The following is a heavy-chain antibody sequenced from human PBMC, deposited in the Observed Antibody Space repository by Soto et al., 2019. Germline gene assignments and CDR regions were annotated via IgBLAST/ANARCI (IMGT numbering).Heavy chain of an antibody. J-gene: IGHJ4*02. V-gene: IGHV4-34*01. CDR2: INHSGST. Sequence: SETLSLTCAVYGGSFSGFYWSWIRQPPGKGLEWIGEINHSGSTNYNPSLKSRVTISVDTSKNQFSLKLSSVTAADTAVYYCARGSKLWSAWGQGTLVTVSS. CDR1: GGSFSGFY. D-gene: IGHD5-18*01. CDR3: ARGSKLWSA.